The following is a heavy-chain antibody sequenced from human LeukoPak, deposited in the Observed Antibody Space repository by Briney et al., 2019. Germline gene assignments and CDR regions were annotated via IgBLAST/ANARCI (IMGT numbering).Heavy chain of an antibody. J-gene: IGHJ3*02. CDR2: IYPGDSDT. CDR3: ARHLGWCNNTSGCDDESDAFDI. CDR1: GYSFTNYW. V-gene: IGHV5-51*01. D-gene: IGHD2-2*01. Sequence: GESLKISCKDSGYSFTNYWIGWVRQMPGKGLEWRGIIYPGDSDTRYSPSFQGQVTISVDKSISTAFLQWSSLKASDTAVYYCARHLGWCNNTSGCDDESDAFDIWGQGTMVTVSS.